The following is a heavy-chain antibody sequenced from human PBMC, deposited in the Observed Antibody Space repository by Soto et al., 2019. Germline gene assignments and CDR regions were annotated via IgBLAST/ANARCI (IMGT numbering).Heavy chain of an antibody. CDR1: GFTFSNYA. CDR3: AKDQGGSWYEIDY. V-gene: IGHV3-23*01. J-gene: IGHJ4*02. D-gene: IGHD6-13*01. CDR2: ISGSGGST. Sequence: EVQLLESGGGLVQPGGSLRLSCAASGFTFSNYAVTWVRQAPGKGLEWVSTISGSGGSTYYADSVKGRFTISRDNSKNTLYRQMNSLRAADTAVYYCAKDQGGSWYEIDYWGQGTLVTVSS.